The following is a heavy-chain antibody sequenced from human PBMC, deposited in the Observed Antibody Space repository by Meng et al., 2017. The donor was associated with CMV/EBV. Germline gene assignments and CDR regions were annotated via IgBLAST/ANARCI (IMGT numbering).Heavy chain of an antibody. CDR3: ARDLMNCSSTSCANWFDP. Sequence: VPIQVSGSGLVKHPETLFLTCPGSGGSISSYYWSWTRQPAGKGLEWIGRIYTSESTNYTPSLKSRVTMSVDTSKNQFSLKLSSVTAADTAVYYCARDLMNCSSTSCANWFDPWGQGTLVTVSS. V-gene: IGHV4-4*07. CDR2: IYTSEST. J-gene: IGHJ5*02. D-gene: IGHD2-2*01. CDR1: GGSISSYY.